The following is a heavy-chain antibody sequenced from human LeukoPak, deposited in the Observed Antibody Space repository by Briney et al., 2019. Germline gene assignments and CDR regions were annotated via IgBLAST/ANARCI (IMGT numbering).Heavy chain of an antibody. CDR1: GGSISSYY. Sequence: PSETLSLTCTVSGGSISSYYWSWIRQRPGKGLEWIGYIYYSGTTNYNPSLKSRVTISVDTSKNQFSLKVSSVTAADTAVYYCARHSSSGWYYFDYWGQGTLVTVSS. J-gene: IGHJ4*02. CDR2: IYYSGTT. CDR3: ARHSSSGWYYFDY. V-gene: IGHV4-59*08. D-gene: IGHD6-19*01.